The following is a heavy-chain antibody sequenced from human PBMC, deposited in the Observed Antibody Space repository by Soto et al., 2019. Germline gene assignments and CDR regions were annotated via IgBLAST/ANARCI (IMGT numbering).Heavy chain of an antibody. D-gene: IGHD6-19*01. CDR2: IWYDGSNE. J-gene: IGHJ1*01. Sequence: QVQLVESGGGVVQPGRSLRLSCAASGFTFSSYGMHWVRQAPGKGLEWVALIWYDGSNEYYVDSVKGRFTISRDNSKNARVLQMNSLRAEDTAMYYCAREEYSSGTGSLQHWGQGTLVTVSS. CDR3: AREEYSSGTGSLQH. CDR1: GFTFSSYG. V-gene: IGHV3-33*01.